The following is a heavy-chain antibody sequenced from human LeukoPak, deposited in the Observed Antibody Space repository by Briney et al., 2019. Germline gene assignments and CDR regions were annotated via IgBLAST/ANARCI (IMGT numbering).Heavy chain of an antibody. J-gene: IGHJ4*02. V-gene: IGHV1-2*02. CDR2: INPNSGGT. CDR3: GAPPRSKLELPDY. CDR1: GYTFTGYY. D-gene: IGHD1-7*01. Sequence: GASVKVSCKASGYTFTGYYMHWVRQAPGQGLEWMGWINPNSGGTNYAQKFQGRVTMTRDTSISTAYMELSRLRSYDTAVYYCGAPPRSKLELPDYWGQGTLVTVSS.